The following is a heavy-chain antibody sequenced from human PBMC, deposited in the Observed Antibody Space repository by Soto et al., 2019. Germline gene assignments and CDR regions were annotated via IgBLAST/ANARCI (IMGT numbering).Heavy chain of an antibody. CDR3: ERDRFAAVYYFDY. D-gene: IGHD3-16*01. V-gene: IGHV1-18*01. Sequence: XSVKGSCKASGYPFTSYGISWVRQAPGQGLEWMGWISPYNGNTNYAQNLQGRVTMTTDTSTSTAYMELRSLRSDDTAVYYCERDRFAAVYYFDYWGQGALVTVSS. CDR1: GYPFTSYG. J-gene: IGHJ4*02. CDR2: ISPYNGNT.